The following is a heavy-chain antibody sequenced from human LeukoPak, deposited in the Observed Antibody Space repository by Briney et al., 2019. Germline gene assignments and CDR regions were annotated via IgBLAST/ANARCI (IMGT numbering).Heavy chain of an antibody. CDR3: ARVYCDTTSCYYYDY. CDR1: GYTFTDYY. J-gene: IGHJ4*02. Sequence: GASVKVSGKASGYTFTDYYLHWVRQAPGQGLEWMGWINPNSGATNYAQNFQGRVTMTRDTSISTAYMELSGLRYDDTAVYYCARVYCDTTSCYYYDYWGQGTLVTVSS. D-gene: IGHD2-2*01. CDR2: INPNSGAT. V-gene: IGHV1-2*02.